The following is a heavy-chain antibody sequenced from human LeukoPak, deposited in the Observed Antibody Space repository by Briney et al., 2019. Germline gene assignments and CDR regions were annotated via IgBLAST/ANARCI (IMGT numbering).Heavy chain of an antibody. J-gene: IGHJ4*02. CDR3: ARFDIVEEGGPDY. V-gene: IGHV4-30-4*01. CDR1: GGAISRGDYY. CDR2: IYHSGGT. Sequence: PSETLSLTCNVSGGAISRGDYYWSWIRQPPGKGLEWIGYIYHSGGTYYNPSLKSRITISVDTSKNQFSLKVTSVTAADTATYYCARFDIVEEGGPDYWGQGTLVTVSS. D-gene: IGHD2-15*01.